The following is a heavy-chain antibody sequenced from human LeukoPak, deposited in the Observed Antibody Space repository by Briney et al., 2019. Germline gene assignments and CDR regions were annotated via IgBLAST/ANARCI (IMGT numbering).Heavy chain of an antibody. CDR2: INDSGRS. D-gene: IGHD4-11*01. V-gene: IGHV4-34*01. J-gene: IGHJ4*02. CDR3: ARGGLNSNYFDS. CDR1: SGSFSGYY. Sequence: SETLSLTCAVYSGSFSGYYWSWLRRPPGKGLEWIGEINDSGRSKYIPSLKSRVTVSVDTSKNQFSLKLNSVTAADKAVYFCARGGLNSNYFDSWGRGTLVTVSS.